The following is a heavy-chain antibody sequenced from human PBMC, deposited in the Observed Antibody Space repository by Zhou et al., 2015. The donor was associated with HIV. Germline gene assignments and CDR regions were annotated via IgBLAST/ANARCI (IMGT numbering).Heavy chain of an antibody. J-gene: IGHJ4*02. CDR3: ARSPTKSRGYSSGSMGY. CDR2: INPNSGGT. D-gene: IGHD6-19*01. V-gene: IGHV1-2*06. CDR1: GYTFTGYY. Sequence: QVQLVQSGAEVKKPGASVKVSCKASGYTFTGYYMHWVRQAPGQGLEWMGRINPNSGGTNYAQKFQGRVTMTRDTSISTAYMELSRLRSDDTAVYYCARSPTKSRGYSSGSMGYWGQGTLVTVSS.